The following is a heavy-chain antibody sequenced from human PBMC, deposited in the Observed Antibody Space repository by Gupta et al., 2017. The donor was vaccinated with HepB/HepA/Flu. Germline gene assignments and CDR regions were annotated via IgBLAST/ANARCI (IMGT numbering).Heavy chain of an antibody. Sequence: EVQLVESGGGLVKPGGSLRLSCAASGSTFSSYSMNWVRQAPGKGLEWVSSISSSRSYIYYADSVKGRFTIARDNAKNSLYLQMNSLRAEDTAVYYCEREEIVGATRDFDYWGQGTLVTVS. V-gene: IGHV3-21*01. D-gene: IGHD1-26*01. J-gene: IGHJ4*02. CDR2: ISSSRSYI. CDR1: GSTFSSYS. CDR3: EREEIVGATRDFDY.